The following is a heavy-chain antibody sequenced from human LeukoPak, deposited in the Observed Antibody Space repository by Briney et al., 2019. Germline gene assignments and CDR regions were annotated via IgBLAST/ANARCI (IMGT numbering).Heavy chain of an antibody. V-gene: IGHV1-46*01. J-gene: IGHJ4*02. CDR2: INPSGGST. CDR3: ARTMPGYSSSWYYIDY. CDR1: GYTFTSYY. Sequence: ASVKVSCKASGYTFTSYYMHWVRQAPGQGLEWMGIINPSGGSTSYAQKFQGRVTMTRDTSTSTVYMELSSLRSEDTAVYYCARTMPGYSSSWYYIDYWGQGTLVTVSS. D-gene: IGHD6-13*01.